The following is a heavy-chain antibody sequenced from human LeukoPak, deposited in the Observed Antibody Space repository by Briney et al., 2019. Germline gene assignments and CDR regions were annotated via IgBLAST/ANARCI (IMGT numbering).Heavy chain of an antibody. Sequence: GGSLRLSCAASGFTFSSYAMHWVRQAPGKGLEWVAVISYDGSNKYYADSVKGRFTISRDNSKNTMSLQMDSLRGEDTAVYYCARDPRTSSTSRNYFESWGQGTLVTVSS. CDR1: GFTFSSYA. J-gene: IGHJ4*02. D-gene: IGHD6-13*01. CDR2: ISYDGSNK. V-gene: IGHV3-30-3*01. CDR3: ARDPRTSSTSRNYFES.